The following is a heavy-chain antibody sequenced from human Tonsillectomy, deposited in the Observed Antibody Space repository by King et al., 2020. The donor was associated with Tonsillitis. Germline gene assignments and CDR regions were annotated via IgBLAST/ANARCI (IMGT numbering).Heavy chain of an antibody. V-gene: IGHV4-34*01. CDR1: GGSFSGYY. D-gene: IGHD2-21*02. Sequence: VQLQQWGAGLLKPSETLSLTCAVYGGSFSGYYWSWIRQPPGKGLEWIGEINHSGSTNYNPSLKSRVTISVDTSKNQFSLKLSSVTAADTAVYYCAREKSLVYILVVTAIPLFYVMDVWGQGTTVTVSS. CDR2: INHSGST. J-gene: IGHJ6*02. CDR3: AREKSLVYILVVTAIPLFYVMDV.